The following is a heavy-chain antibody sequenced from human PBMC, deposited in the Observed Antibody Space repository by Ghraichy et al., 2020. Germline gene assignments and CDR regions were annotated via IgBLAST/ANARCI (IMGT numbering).Heavy chain of an antibody. J-gene: IGHJ6*02. CDR2: INHSGST. D-gene: IGHD5-18*01. CDR1: GGSFSGYY. Sequence: SETLSLTCAVYGGSFSGYYWSWIRQPPGKGLEWIGEINHSGSTNYNPSLKSRVTISVDTSKNQFSLKLSSVTAADTAVYYCARDGGGYSYGYYYYYGMDVWGQGTTVTVSS. V-gene: IGHV4-34*01. CDR3: ARDGGGYSYGYYYYYGMDV.